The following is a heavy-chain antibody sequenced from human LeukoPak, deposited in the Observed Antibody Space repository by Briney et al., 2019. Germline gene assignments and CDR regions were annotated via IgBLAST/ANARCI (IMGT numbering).Heavy chain of an antibody. CDR2: INSNNGYT. CDR3: AIGGVTYDFWSGFGYYYMDV. J-gene: IGHJ6*03. Sequence: SVRVARQPTGYTFTDHYMQWVRQAPGQALEWVGGINSNNGYTNYPQKHQGRLTMTQHTSISTHYMDLTSPTSEDRPGYCCAIGGVTYDFWSGFGYYYMDVWGKGTTVTVSS. V-gene: IGHV1-2*02. D-gene: IGHD3-3*01. CDR1: GYTFTDHY.